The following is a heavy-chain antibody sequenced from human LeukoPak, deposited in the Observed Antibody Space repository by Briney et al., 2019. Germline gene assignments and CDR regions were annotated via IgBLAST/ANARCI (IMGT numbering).Heavy chain of an antibody. D-gene: IGHD2-15*01. CDR2: ISGSGGST. J-gene: IGHJ4*02. CDR3: ARSSSRYCSGGSCYSGVLGYFDY. Sequence: GGSLRLSCAASGFTFSSYGMRWVRQAPGKGLEWVSAISGSGGSTYYADSVKGRFTISRDNSKNTLYLQMHSLRAEDTAVYYCARSSSRYCSGGSCYSGVLGYFDYWGQGTLVTVSS. V-gene: IGHV3-23*01. CDR1: GFTFSSYG.